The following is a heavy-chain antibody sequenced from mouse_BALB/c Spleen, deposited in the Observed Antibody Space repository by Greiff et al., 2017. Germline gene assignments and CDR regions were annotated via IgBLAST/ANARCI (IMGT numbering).Heavy chain of an antibody. V-gene: IGHV3-6*02. CDR2: ISYDGSN. CDR3: ARIVPFAY. J-gene: IGHJ3*01. D-gene: IGHD5-1*01. CDR1: GYSITSGYY. Sequence: ESGPGLVKPSQSLSLTCSVTGYSITSGYYWNWIRQFPGNKLEWMGYISYDGSNNYNPSLKNRISITRDTSKNQFFLKLNSVTTEDTATYYCARIVPFAYWGQGTLVTVSA.